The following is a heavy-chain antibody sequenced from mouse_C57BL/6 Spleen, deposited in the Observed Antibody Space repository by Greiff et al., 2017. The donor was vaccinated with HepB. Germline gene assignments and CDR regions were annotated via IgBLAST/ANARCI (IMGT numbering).Heavy chain of an antibody. Sequence: EVMLVESGGGLVQPGGSMKLSCVASGFTFSNYWMNWVRQSPEKGLEWVAQIRLKSDNYATHYAESVKGRFTISRDDSKSSVYLQMNNLRAEDTGIYYCTGAVNSYWYFDVWGTGTTVTVSS. V-gene: IGHV6-3*01. CDR3: TGAVNSYWYFDV. CDR2: IRLKSDNYAT. CDR1: GFTFSNYW. D-gene: IGHD4-1*02. J-gene: IGHJ1*03.